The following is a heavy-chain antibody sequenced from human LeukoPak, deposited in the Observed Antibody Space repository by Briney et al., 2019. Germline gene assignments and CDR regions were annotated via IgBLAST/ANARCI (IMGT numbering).Heavy chain of an antibody. CDR1: GFTFSSYW. V-gene: IGHV3-74*01. CDR2: INSDGSST. J-gene: IGHJ6*02. Sequence: GGSLRLSCAASGFTFSSYWMHWVRQAPGKGLVWVSRINSDGSSTSYADSVKGRFTISRDNAKNTLYLQMNSLRAEDTAVYYCARKYYDFWSGYYSYYYYGMDVWGQGTTVTVSS. D-gene: IGHD3-3*01. CDR3: ARKYYDFWSGYYSYYYYGMDV.